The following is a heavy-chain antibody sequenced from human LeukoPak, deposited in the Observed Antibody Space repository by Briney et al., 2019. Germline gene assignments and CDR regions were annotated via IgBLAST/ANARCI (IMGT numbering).Heavy chain of an antibody. V-gene: IGHV3-30*02. CDR2: IRYDGNDK. Sequence: GGSLRLSCAASGFTLSSYGMHWVRQAPGKGLEWVALIRYDGNDKFYADSVKGRFAISRDNSKNTLYLQMNSLRPEDTAVYYCAKLVYDTVDYWGKGTLVTVSS. D-gene: IGHD2-8*01. CDR3: AKLVYDTVDY. J-gene: IGHJ4*02. CDR1: GFTLSSYG.